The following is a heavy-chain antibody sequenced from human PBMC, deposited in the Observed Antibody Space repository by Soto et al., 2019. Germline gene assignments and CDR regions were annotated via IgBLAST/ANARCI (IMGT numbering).Heavy chain of an antibody. CDR3: ARFLLGYYESSGYPDY. CDR1: GYTFTSNG. V-gene: IGHV1-18*01. Sequence: GXSAKVCCKASGYTFTSNGHNWVRQAPGQGLEWMGWISAYNGNTNYAQKLQCRVTMTTDTSTSTAYMELRSLRSDDTAVYYCARFLLGYYESSGYPDYWGQVTLVTVSS. CDR2: ISAYNGNT. D-gene: IGHD3-22*01. J-gene: IGHJ4*02.